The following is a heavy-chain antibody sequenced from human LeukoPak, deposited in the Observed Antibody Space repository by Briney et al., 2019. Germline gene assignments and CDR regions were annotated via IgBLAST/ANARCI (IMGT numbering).Heavy chain of an antibody. CDR2: ISSSGSTI. D-gene: IGHD2-2*02. CDR3: ARDLGYCTSTSCYSLYSMDV. J-gene: IGHJ6*04. CDR1: GFTFSSYE. V-gene: IGHV3-48*03. Sequence: GGSLRLSCAASGFTFSSYEMNWVGQAPGKGLEWVSYISSSGSTIHYADSVKGRFTISRGDAKNSLYLQMNSLRAEDTAVYYCARDLGYCTSTSCYSLYSMDVWGKGTTVTVSS.